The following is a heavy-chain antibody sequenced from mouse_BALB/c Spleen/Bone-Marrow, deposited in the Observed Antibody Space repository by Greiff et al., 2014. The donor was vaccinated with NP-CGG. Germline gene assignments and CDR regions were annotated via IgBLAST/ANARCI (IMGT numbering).Heavy chain of an antibody. J-gene: IGHJ3*01. V-gene: IGHV1-26*01. Sequence: EVQLQQSGPEVVKPGASVKISCKASGYSFTAYYIHWVKQSHVKSLEWIGRINPYNGDTSYNQNFKDRATLTVETSSSIAYMEVHSLTSESSAVYYCAIRARAYYDHPRGFSYWGLGTLVTVSA. D-gene: IGHD2-4*01. CDR2: INPYNGDT. CDR3: AIRARAYYDHPRGFSY. CDR1: GYSFTAYY.